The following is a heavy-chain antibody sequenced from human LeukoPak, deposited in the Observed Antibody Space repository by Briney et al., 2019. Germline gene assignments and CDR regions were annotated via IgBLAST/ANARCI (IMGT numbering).Heavy chain of an antibody. Sequence: SETLSLTCTVSGGSISSYYWSWIRQPPGKGLEWIGYIYTSGSTNYNPSLKSRVTISVDTSKNQFSLKLSSVTAADTAVYYRARHPRQQQLGHFDYWGQGTLVTVSS. CDR2: IYTSGST. J-gene: IGHJ4*02. CDR1: GGSISSYY. CDR3: ARHPRQQQLGHFDY. V-gene: IGHV4-4*09. D-gene: IGHD6-13*01.